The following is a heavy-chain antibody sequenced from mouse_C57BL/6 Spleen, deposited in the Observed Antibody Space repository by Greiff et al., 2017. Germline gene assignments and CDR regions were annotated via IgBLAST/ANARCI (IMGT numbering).Heavy chain of an antibody. V-gene: IGHV1-64*01. CDR3: ARDGSSSFDD. Sequence: QVQLQQPGAELVKPGASVKLSCKASGYTFTSYWVHWVKQRPGQGLEWIGMIHPNSGSTNYNEKFKSKATLTVDKSSSTAYMQLGRLTSEDSAVYYCARDGSSSFDDWGQGTTLTVSS. J-gene: IGHJ2*01. CDR2: IHPNSGST. CDR1: GYTFTSYW. D-gene: IGHD1-1*01.